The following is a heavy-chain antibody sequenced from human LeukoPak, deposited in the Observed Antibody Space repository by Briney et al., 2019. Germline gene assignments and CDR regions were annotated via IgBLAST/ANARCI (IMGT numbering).Heavy chain of an antibody. V-gene: IGHV3-48*01. Sequence: PGGSLRLSCAASGFTFSSYSMNWVRQAPGKGLEWVSYIRSTGSTTYHADSVKGRFTISRDNAKNSLYLQMNSLRVEDTAVYYCARGRGALGYMDVWGKGTTVTVSS. D-gene: IGHD3-10*01. CDR3: ARGRGALGYMDV. J-gene: IGHJ6*03. CDR2: IRSTGSTT. CDR1: GFTFSSYS.